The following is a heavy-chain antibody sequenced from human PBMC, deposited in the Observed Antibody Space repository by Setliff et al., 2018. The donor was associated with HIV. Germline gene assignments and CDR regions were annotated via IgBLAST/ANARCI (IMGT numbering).Heavy chain of an antibody. Sequence: LRLSCAASEFTFSGHWMSWVRQAPGKGLEWVANIKQDGSEKNYVDFVKGRFTISRDDAESSLYLQMNSLRAEDTAVYYCATYGGGHGYNPFDYWGQGTLVTVSS. J-gene: IGHJ4*02. CDR1: EFTFSGHW. D-gene: IGHD4-17*01. V-gene: IGHV3-7*03. CDR3: ATYGGGHGYNPFDY. CDR2: IKQDGSEK.